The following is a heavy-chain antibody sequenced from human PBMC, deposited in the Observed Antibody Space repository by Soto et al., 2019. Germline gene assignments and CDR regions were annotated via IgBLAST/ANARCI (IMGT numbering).Heavy chain of an antibody. J-gene: IGHJ2*01. CDR2: IYYVGSS. D-gene: IGHD6-19*01. V-gene: IGHV4-39*01. CDR3: ARTAVATLWYFDL. CDR1: NGSIISRNY. Sequence: LQLQESGPGLVKPSETLSLTCTVSNGSIISRNYWGWLRQTPGKGLEWIASIYYVGSSYYSPSRESRVTISVDTSNNQFSLRLNSVTAADTAVYFCARTAVATLWYFDLWGRGTLVT.